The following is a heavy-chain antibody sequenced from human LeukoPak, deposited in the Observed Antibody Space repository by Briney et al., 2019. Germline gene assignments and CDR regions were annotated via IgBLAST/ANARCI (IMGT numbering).Heavy chain of an antibody. V-gene: IGHV4-30-2*01. CDR1: GGSISSGGYS. CDR2: IYHSGST. Sequence: KSSETLSLTCAVSGGSISSGGYSWSWIRQPPGKGLEWIGYIYHSGSTYYNPSLKGRVTISVDRSKNQFSLKLSSVTAADTAVYYCARDGENDPYAFDIWGQGTMVTVSS. J-gene: IGHJ3*02. D-gene: IGHD3-16*01. CDR3: ARDGENDPYAFDI.